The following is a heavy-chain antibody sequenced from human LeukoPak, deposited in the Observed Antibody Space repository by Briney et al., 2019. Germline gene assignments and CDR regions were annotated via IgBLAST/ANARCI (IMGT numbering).Heavy chain of an antibody. V-gene: IGHV1-2*02. J-gene: IGHJ3*02. Sequence: ASVKVSCKASGYTFTSYDVNWVRQAPGQGLEWMGWINPNGGGANYAQNFQDRVTMTRDTSVSTAYMDLSSLRSDDTAVYYCARGFVYCGRDCYQSERAFDIWGQGTMVTVSS. CDR2: INPNGGGA. CDR3: ARGFVYCGRDCYQSERAFDI. CDR1: GYTFTSYD. D-gene: IGHD2-21*01.